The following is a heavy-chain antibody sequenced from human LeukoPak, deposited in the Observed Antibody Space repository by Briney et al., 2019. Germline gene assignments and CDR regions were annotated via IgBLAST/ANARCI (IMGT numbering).Heavy chain of an antibody. V-gene: IGHV3-33*01. Sequence: GGSLRLSCAASGFSFSNYGMHCVRQAPGKGLEWVAVIWYDGVNKYYADSVKGRFTISRDMPKNTLYLQMNSLRAEDTAVYYCAREGIVATLDYWGQGTLVTVSS. D-gene: IGHD5-12*01. J-gene: IGHJ4*02. CDR2: IWYDGVNK. CDR1: GFSFSNYG. CDR3: AREGIVATLDY.